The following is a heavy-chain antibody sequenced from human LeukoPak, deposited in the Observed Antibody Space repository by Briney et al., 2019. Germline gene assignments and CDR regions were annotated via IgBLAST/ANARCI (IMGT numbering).Heavy chain of an antibody. CDR3: ARGRGAGRSAFDI. CDR2: ISSGSSTI. CDR1: GFTFSSYS. D-gene: IGHD1-14*01. V-gene: IGHV3-48*04. Sequence: GGSLRLSCAASGFTFSSYSMNWVRQAPGKGLEWVSYISSGSSTIYYADSVKGRFTIFRDNANTSLYLKMNSLRADDTAVYYCARGRGAGRSAFDIWGQGTMVTVSS. J-gene: IGHJ3*02.